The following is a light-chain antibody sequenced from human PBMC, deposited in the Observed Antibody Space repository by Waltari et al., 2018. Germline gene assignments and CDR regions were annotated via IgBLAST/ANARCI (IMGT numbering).Light chain of an antibody. CDR3: QKYNSAPWT. CDR1: QGISNY. CDR2: AAS. V-gene: IGKV1-27*01. Sequence: DLQMTQSPSSLSASVCDRVTITCRESQGISNYLSWYQQKPGKVPKLLIYAASTLQSGVPSRFSGSGSGTDFTLTISSLQPEDVATYYCQKYNSAPWTFGQGTKVEIK. J-gene: IGKJ1*01.